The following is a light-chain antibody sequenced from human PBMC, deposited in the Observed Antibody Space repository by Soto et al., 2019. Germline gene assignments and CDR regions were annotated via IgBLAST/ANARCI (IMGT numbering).Light chain of an antibody. V-gene: IGKV3-15*01. Sequence: EVGITQSPTTLSVSPGERDTLSCGASQTISNNLAWYRKKPGQAPSLLIYGISTRATGLPARFSGSGSGTEFTLTISSLQSDDFALYYCQQYNNWPHTFGQGTKLEIK. CDR2: GIS. CDR3: QQYNNWPHT. J-gene: IGKJ2*01. CDR1: QTISNN.